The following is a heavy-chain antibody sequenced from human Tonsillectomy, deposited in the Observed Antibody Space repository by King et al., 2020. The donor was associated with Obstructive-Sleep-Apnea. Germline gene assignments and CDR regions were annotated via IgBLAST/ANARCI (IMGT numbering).Heavy chain of an antibody. J-gene: IGHJ4*02. Sequence: VQLVESGGGLVQPGGSLKLSCAASGFTFDDSHMNWVRQAPGKGLEWIGHIRSRRDNYATAYAASVNGRFSISRDHTKSTAYLQMNSLTTEDTAVYYCSRQTGSCHDYWGQGTRVTVSS. CDR1: GFTFDDSH. D-gene: IGHD2-2*01. CDR2: IRSRRDNYAT. CDR3: SRQTGSCHDY. V-gene: IGHV3-73*01.